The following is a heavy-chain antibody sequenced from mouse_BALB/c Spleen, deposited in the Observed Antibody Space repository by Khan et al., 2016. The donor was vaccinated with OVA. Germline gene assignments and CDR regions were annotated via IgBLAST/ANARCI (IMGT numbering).Heavy chain of an antibody. CDR1: GFNIKDTY. V-gene: IGHV14-3*02. D-gene: IGHD2-1*01. CDR2: IDPANGNT. Sequence: VQLKQSGAELVKPGASVKLSCTASGFNIKDTYMHWVKQRPEKGLEWIGRIDPANGNTKYDPKFQGKATITADTSSNTAYLQLSSLTSEDTAVYYCARDGNYYYAMDYWGQGTSVTVSS. J-gene: IGHJ4*01. CDR3: ARDGNYYYAMDY.